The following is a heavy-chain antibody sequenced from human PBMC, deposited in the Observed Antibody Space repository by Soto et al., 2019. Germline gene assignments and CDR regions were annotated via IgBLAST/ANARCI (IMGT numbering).Heavy chain of an antibody. J-gene: IGHJ4*02. Sequence: PGGSLRLACAAPGVPFRSYGVHGVRQAPGKGLEWVAVIWYDGSNKYYADSVKGRFTISRDNSKNTLYLQMNSLRAEDTAVYYCAKGLTWIQTYWGQGTLVTVSS. D-gene: IGHD5-18*01. CDR2: IWYDGSNK. CDR3: AKGLTWIQTY. CDR1: GVPFRSYG. V-gene: IGHV3-33*06.